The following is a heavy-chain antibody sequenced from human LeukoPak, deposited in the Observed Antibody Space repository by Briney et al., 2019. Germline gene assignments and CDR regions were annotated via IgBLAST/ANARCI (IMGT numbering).Heavy chain of an antibody. J-gene: IGHJ4*02. D-gene: IGHD1-26*01. V-gene: IGHV3-21*01. CDR3: ARNLLGWELHYFDY. Sequence: PGGSLRLSCAASGFTFSNYNMNWVRQTPGKGLEWVSSISSSTSYIYYADSVKGRFTISRDNAKNSLYLQMDSLRAGDTAVYYCARNLLGWELHYFDYRGQGTLVTVSS. CDR2: ISSSTSYI. CDR1: GFTFSNYN.